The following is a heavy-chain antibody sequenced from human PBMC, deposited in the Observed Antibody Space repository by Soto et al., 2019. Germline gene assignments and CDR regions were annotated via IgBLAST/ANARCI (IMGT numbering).Heavy chain of an antibody. J-gene: IGHJ5*02. D-gene: IGHD3-22*01. Sequence: GVSLRLSCAASGFTFSSYVMSWVRQAPGKGLEWVSAISGSGGNTYYADSVKGRFTISRDNSKNTLFLQMNSLRAEDTALYFCAKEMGYYYDSSGSWFDPWGQGTLVIVSS. CDR3: AKEMGYYYDSSGSWFDP. V-gene: IGHV3-23*01. CDR1: GFTFSSYV. CDR2: ISGSGGNT.